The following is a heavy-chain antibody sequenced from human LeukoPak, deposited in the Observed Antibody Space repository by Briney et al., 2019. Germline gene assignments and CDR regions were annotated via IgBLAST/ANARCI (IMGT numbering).Heavy chain of an antibody. CDR2: IYYSGST. CDR3: ARFIHPLRTFDI. J-gene: IGHJ3*02. CDR1: GGSISSYY. Sequence: NASETLSLTCTVSGGSISSYYWSWIRQPPGKGLEWIGYIYYSGSTNYNPSLKSRVTISVDTSKNQFSLKLSSVTAADTAVYYCARFIHPLRTFDIWGQGTMVTVSS. D-gene: IGHD2-21*01. V-gene: IGHV4-59*08.